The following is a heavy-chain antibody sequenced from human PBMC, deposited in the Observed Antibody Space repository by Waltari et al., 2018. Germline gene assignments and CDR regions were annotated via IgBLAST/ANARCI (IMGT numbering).Heavy chain of an antibody. CDR1: GFSLSTSGMR. V-gene: IGHV2-70*04. CDR2: LDWDDDK. Sequence: QVTLKESGPALVTPTQTLTLTCTFSGFSLSTSGMRVSWIRQPPGKALEWLASLDWDDDKFYSTSLKTRLTISKDTAKNQVVLTMTNMDPVDTATYYCARMQLYCSSTSCYFDYWGQGTLVTVSS. CDR3: ARMQLYCSSTSCYFDY. J-gene: IGHJ4*02. D-gene: IGHD2-2*01.